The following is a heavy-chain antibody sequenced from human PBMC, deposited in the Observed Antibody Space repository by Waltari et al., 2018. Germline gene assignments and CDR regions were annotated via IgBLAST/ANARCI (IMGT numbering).Heavy chain of an antibody. CDR1: GLTFGDYG. CDR3: ARVEGSFWSGYRFDS. CDR2: TRSKTYYGTA. J-gene: IGHJ4*02. Sequence: EVRLVESGGGLGEPGRSLRLSCSTSGLTFGDYGSSWVRQAPGKGLEWVGFTRSKTYYGTAEYAASMKGRFIISRDDSKSVAYLQMNNLKSEDTAVYYCARVEGSFWSGYRFDSWGQGTPVTVSS. D-gene: IGHD3-3*01. V-gene: IGHV3-49*04.